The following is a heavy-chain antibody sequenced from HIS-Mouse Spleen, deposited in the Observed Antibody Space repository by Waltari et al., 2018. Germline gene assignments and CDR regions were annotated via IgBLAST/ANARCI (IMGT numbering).Heavy chain of an antibody. CDR3: AREIPYSSSWYDWYFDL. D-gene: IGHD6-13*01. CDR2: IYYSGRT. CDR1: GGSISSSSYY. Sequence: QLQLQESGPGLVKPSETLSLTCTVSGGSISSSSYYWGWIRQPPGKGLEWSGSIYYSGRTYYNPSLKRRVTISVDTSKNQFSLKLSSVTAADTAVYYCAREIPYSSSWYDWYFDLWGRGTLVTVSS. J-gene: IGHJ2*01. V-gene: IGHV4-39*07.